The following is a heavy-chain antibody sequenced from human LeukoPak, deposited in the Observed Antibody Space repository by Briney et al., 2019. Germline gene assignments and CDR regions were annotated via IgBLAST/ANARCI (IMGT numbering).Heavy chain of an antibody. CDR2: ISYDGSNK. Sequence: PGGSLRLSCAASGFTFSSYGMHWVRQAPGKGLEWVAVISYDGSNKYYVDSVKGRFTISRDNSKNTLYLQMNSLRAEDTAVYYCAKDRWIQLWSFFDYWGQGTLVTVSS. V-gene: IGHV3-30*18. CDR1: GFTFSSYG. D-gene: IGHD5-18*01. CDR3: AKDRWIQLWSFFDY. J-gene: IGHJ4*02.